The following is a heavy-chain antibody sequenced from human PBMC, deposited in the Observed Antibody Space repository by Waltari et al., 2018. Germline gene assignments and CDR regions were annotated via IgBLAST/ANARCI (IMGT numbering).Heavy chain of an antibody. D-gene: IGHD2-21*01. Sequence: QVQLQQWGAGLLKPSETLSLTCAVYGGSFSGYYWRWIRQPPGEGLEWIGEINHSGSTNYNPSLKSRVTISVDTSKNQFSLKLSSVTAADTAVYYCARAICGGDCRSIERAENDYWGQGTLVTVSS. V-gene: IGHV4-34*01. CDR2: INHSGST. J-gene: IGHJ4*02. CDR1: GGSFSGYY. CDR3: ARAICGGDCRSIERAENDY.